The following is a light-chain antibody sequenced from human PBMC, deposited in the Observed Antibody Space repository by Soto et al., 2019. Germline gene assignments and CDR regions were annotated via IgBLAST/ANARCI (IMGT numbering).Light chain of an antibody. CDR1: SSDVGGYNY. CDR2: DVS. J-gene: IGLJ1*01. CDR3: SSYTSSSFGV. V-gene: IGLV2-14*01. Sequence: QSALTQPASVSGSPGQSITISCTGTSSDVGGYNYVSWYQQHPGKAPKLMIYDVSNRPSGVSNRFSGSKSGNTASLTISGIQAEDEADYYCSSYTSSSFGVFGTGTQLTVL.